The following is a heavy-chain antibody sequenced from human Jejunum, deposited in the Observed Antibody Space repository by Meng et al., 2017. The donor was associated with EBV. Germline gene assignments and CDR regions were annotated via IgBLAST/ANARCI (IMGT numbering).Heavy chain of an antibody. CDR1: GGSISSNNW. Sequence: VHPQESGRGPVTPSATLSLTRAASGGSISSNNWWSWVRQPPGKVLEWIGKIYHSGIVNYNPSLKSRVTISVDKSKNQFSLRLTSVTAADTAVYYCSHYIWGSYPAGAYWGQGTLVTVSS. J-gene: IGHJ4*02. V-gene: IGHV4-4*02. D-gene: IGHD3-16*02. CDR2: IYHSGIV. CDR3: SHYIWGSYPAGAY.